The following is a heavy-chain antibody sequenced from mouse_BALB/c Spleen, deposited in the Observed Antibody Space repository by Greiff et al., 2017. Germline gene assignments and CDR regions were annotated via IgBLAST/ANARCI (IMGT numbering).Heavy chain of an antibody. CDR1: GFTFSSYT. J-gene: IGHJ3*01. CDR2: ISSGGSYT. CDR3: TRAPNDYDVFAY. D-gene: IGHD2-4*01. V-gene: IGHV5-6-4*01. Sequence: EVQVVESGGGLVKPGGSLKLSCAASGFTFSSYTMSWVRQTPEKRLEWVATISSGGSYTYYPDSVKGRFTISRDNAKNTLYLQMSSLKSEDTAMYYCTRAPNDYDVFAYWGQGTLVTVSA.